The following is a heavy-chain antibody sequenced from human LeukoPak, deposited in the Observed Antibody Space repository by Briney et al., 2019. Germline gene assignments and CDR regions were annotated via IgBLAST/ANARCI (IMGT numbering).Heavy chain of an antibody. Sequence: PGGSLRLSCAASGFTFSSYAMHWVRQAPGKGLEWVAVISYDGSNKYYADSVKGRFTISRDNSKSTLYLQMNSLRAEDTAVYYCARALVWSGYYWNFDYWGQGTLVTVSS. CDR2: ISYDGSNK. CDR1: GFTFSSYA. J-gene: IGHJ4*02. CDR3: ARALVWSGYYWNFDY. D-gene: IGHD3-3*01. V-gene: IGHV3-30*04.